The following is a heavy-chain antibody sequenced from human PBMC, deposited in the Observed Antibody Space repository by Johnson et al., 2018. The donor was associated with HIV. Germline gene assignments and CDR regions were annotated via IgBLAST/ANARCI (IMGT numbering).Heavy chain of an antibody. Sequence: QVQLVESGGGLVQPGGSLRLSCAASGFTFSNYGMHWVRQGPGKGLEWVAVISYDGSSKYYADSVKGRFTISRDNSKNTLYLQMNSLRPEDTAVYYCARDSSNSFRFEMYAFDIWGQGTMVTVSS. CDR3: ARDSSNSFRFEMYAFDI. CDR2: ISYDGSSK. CDR1: GFTFSNYG. D-gene: IGHD6-6*01. V-gene: IGHV3-30*03. J-gene: IGHJ3*02.